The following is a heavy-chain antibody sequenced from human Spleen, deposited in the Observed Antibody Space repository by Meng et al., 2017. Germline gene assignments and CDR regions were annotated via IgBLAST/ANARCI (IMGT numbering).Heavy chain of an antibody. CDR3: ARSYGSGTYWYFDL. CDR2: IYHTGST. D-gene: IGHD3-10*01. V-gene: IGHV4-61*03. Sequence: QGQSQESGPGLVRPSETLSPTCTVSGGSVSSGNYYWSWVRQPPGKGLEWIGFIYHTGSTDCNPSLKRRVTISVDTSNNHFSLKLTSVTAADTAVYYCARSYGSGTYWYFDLWGRGTLVTVSS. J-gene: IGHJ2*01. CDR1: GGSVSSGNYY.